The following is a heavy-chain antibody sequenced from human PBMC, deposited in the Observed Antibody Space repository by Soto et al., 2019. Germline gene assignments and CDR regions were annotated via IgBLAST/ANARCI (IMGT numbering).Heavy chain of an antibody. V-gene: IGHV1-69*13. Sequence: SVKVSCKASGGTFSSYAISWVRQAPGQVLEWMGGIIPIFGTANYAQKFQGRVTITADESTSTAYMELSSLRSEDTAGYYCARGYYYDSSGYGPTWGQGTLVTVSS. J-gene: IGHJ5*02. CDR1: GGTFSSYA. D-gene: IGHD3-22*01. CDR3: ARGYYYDSSGYGPT. CDR2: IIPIFGTA.